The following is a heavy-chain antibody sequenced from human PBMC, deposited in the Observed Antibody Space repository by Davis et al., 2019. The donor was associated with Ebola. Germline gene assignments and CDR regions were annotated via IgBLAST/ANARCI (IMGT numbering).Heavy chain of an antibody. CDR2: ISAYNGNT. CDR3: ARGRRALEWLLPVGDWFDP. CDR1: GYTFTSYG. J-gene: IGHJ5*02. D-gene: IGHD3-3*01. Sequence: ASVKVSCKASGYTFTSYGISWVRQAPGQGPEWMGWISAYNGNTNYAQKLQGRVTMTTDTSTSTAYMELRSLRSDDTAVYYCARGRRALEWLLPVGDWFDPWGQGTLVTVSS. V-gene: IGHV1-18*01.